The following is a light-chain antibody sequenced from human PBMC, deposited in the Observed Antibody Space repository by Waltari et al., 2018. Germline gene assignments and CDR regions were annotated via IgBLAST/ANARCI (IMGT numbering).Light chain of an antibody. J-gene: IGKJ2*01. V-gene: IGKV3-15*01. CDR1: YSIDSN. Sequence: EIVLTQSPGTLSVSPGERATLSCRASYSIDSNLAWYQQKPGQAPRLLISGASNRVIGTPARFSGSGSGREFTLTISSVQSEDIAVYYCQQWNSWPSFGQGTRLQIK. CDR2: GAS. CDR3: QQWNSWPS.